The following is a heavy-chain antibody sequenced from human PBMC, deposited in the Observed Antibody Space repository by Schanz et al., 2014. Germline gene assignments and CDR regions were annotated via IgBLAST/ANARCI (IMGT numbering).Heavy chain of an antibody. CDR1: GFTVSSNH. CDR3: ARGTDWNLHY. Sequence: EQLVESGGGLVKPGGSLRLSCAASGFTVSSNHMSWVRQAPGKGLEWVSAISGSGGSTYYADSVKGRFTVSRDSGQNSLYLQMNSLRAGDTAVYYCARGTDWNLHYWGQGALVTVSS. J-gene: IGHJ4*02. D-gene: IGHD1-1*01. V-gene: IGHV3-66*01. CDR2: ISGSGGST.